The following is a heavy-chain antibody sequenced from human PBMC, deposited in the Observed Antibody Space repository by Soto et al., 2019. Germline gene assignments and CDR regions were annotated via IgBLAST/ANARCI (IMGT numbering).Heavy chain of an antibody. CDR3: ARARMYSGAHHDY. Sequence: QVQLVQSGAEVENPGASVKVSCKASGYTFSNFGINWVRQAPGQGLKWLGWITPYNGNANYAQKHQDRLTITTDTSTNTAYLQLRSLRSDDTAVYFCARARMYSGAHHDYWGQGTLVTVSS. D-gene: IGHD1-26*01. CDR1: GYTFSNFG. CDR2: ITPYNGNA. V-gene: IGHV1-18*04. J-gene: IGHJ4*02.